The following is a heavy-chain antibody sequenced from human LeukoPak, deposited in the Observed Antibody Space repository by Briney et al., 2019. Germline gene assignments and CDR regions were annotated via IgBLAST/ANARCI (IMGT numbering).Heavy chain of an antibody. J-gene: IGHJ4*02. CDR1: GGSISSGGYS. D-gene: IGHD3-10*01. CDR3: ARGKARGVTFDY. Sequence: PSETLSLTCAVSGGSISSGGYSWSWIRQPPGKGLEWIGYIYHSGSTYYNPSLKSRVTISVDRSKNQFSLKLSSVTAADTAVYYCARGKARGVTFDYWGQGTLVTVSS. CDR2: IYHSGST. V-gene: IGHV4-30-2*01.